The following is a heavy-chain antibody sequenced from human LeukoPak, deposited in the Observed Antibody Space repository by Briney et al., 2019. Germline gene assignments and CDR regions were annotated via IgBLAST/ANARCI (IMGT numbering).Heavy chain of an antibody. CDR2: ISSSSSYI. CDR1: GFTFSSYS. Sequence: GGSLRLSCAASGFTFSSYSMNWVRQAPGKGLEWVSSISSSSSYIYYADSVKGRFTISRDSAKNSLYLQMNSLRAEDTAVYYCARGRSGSYSFDYWGQGTLVTVSS. D-gene: IGHD3-10*01. J-gene: IGHJ4*02. CDR3: ARGRSGSYSFDY. V-gene: IGHV3-21*01.